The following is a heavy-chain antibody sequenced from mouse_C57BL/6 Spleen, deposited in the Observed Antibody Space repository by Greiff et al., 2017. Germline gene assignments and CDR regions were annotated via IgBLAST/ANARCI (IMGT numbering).Heavy chain of an antibody. CDR2: IHPNSGST. CDR1: GYTFTSYW. CDR3: ARGTIYDGFYYAMDY. D-gene: IGHD2-3*01. V-gene: IGHV1-64*01. Sequence: QVQLQQPGAELVKPGASVKLSCKASGYTFTSYWMHWVKQRPGQGLEWIGMIHPNSGSTNYNEKFKSKATLTVDKSSSTAYMQLSSLTSEDSAVYYCARGTIYDGFYYAMDYWGQGTSVTVSS. J-gene: IGHJ4*01.